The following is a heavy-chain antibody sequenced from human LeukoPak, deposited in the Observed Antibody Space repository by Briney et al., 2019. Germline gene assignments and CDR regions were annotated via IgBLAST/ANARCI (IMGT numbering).Heavy chain of an antibody. J-gene: IGHJ5*02. V-gene: IGHV1-2*02. CDR2: INTKSGRT. Sequence: ASVKVSCKTSGYSFTDYYIHWVRQAPGQGLEWMGWINTKSGRTSSARKFQGRVTMTRDPAITTVYMDMAWLTSDDTAIYFCARADFIDAGPYLIGPWGQGTLVTVSS. CDR3: ARADFIDAGPYLIGP. CDR1: GYSFTDYY. D-gene: IGHD3-3*01.